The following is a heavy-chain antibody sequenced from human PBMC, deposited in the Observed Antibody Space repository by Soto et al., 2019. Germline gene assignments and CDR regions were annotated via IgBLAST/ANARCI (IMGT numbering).Heavy chain of an antibody. CDR2: ISSNSDTT. CDR3: ARLPKGSLVTA. CDR1: GFRFSDHS. Sequence: LVESGGDLVYPGGSRRLSCVASGFRFSDHSMNWVRQAPGKGLQWISYISSNSDTTYYADSVKGRFTVSRDNAKNALFLQMNSLRDDDTATYYCARLPKGSLVTAWGQGARVTVSS. V-gene: IGHV3-48*02. J-gene: IGHJ4*02. D-gene: IGHD2-21*02.